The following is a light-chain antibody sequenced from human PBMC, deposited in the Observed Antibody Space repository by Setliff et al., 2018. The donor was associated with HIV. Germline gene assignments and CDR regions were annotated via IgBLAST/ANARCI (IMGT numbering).Light chain of an antibody. J-gene: IGLJ1*01. CDR3: CSYAGTNILYV. CDR2: EVR. V-gene: IGLV2-14*01. Sequence: QSALTQPASVSGSPGQSITISCTGTSSDVGGYSYVSWCQQHPGKAPKLIIYEVRNRPSGVSNRFSGSKSGNTASLTISGLQAEDEADYYCCSYAGTNILYVFGTGTKVTVL. CDR1: SSDVGGYSY.